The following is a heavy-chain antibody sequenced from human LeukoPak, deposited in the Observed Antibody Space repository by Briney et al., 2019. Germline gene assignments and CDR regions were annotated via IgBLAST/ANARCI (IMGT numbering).Heavy chain of an antibody. Sequence: GGSLRLSCAASGFTFGSYSMNWVRQAPGKGLEWVSPISSSSTYVYYADSLKGRFTISRDNSKNTLYLQMNSLSAEDTAVYYCVRGYSGYDHLYFDYWGQGTLVTVSS. D-gene: IGHD5-12*01. J-gene: IGHJ4*02. CDR2: ISSSSTYV. CDR3: VRGYSGYDHLYFDY. CDR1: GFTFGSYS. V-gene: IGHV3-21*01.